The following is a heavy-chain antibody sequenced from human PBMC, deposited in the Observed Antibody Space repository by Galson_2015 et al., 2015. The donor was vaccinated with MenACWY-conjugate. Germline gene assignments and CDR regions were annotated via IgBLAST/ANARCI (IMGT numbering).Heavy chain of an antibody. Sequence: SLRLSCAASGFTFSSYGMHWVRQAPGKGLEWVAVISYDGSNKYYADSVKGRFTISRDNSKNTLYLQMNSLRAEDTAVYYCAKNERGYSYGHGSIDYWGQGTLVTVSS. CDR2: ISYDGSNK. CDR3: AKNERGYSYGHGSIDY. V-gene: IGHV3-30*18. CDR1: GFTFSSYG. J-gene: IGHJ4*02. D-gene: IGHD5-18*01.